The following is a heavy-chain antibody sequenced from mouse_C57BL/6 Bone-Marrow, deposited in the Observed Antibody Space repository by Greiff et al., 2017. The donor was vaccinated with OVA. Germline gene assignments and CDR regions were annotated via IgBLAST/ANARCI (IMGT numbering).Heavy chain of an antibody. J-gene: IGHJ2*01. CDR3: ARVPRGLLLDLY. CDR2: IYPGSGST. V-gene: IGHV1-55*01. CDR1: GYTFTSYW. Sequence: QVQLQQSGAELARPGASVKMSCKASGYTFTSYWITWVKQRPGQGLEWIGDIYPGSGSTNYNEKFKSKATLTVDTSSSTAYMQLSSLTSEDSAVYYCARVPRGLLLDLYWGQGTTLTVSS. D-gene: IGHD1-1*01.